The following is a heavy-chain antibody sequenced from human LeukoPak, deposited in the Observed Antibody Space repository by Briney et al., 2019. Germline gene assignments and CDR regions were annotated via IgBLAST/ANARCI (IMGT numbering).Heavy chain of an antibody. V-gene: IGHV4-39*07. CDR1: GGAITSGSYY. CDR3: ASGYSSGWGFDY. CDR2: IYYTGNP. Sequence: PSETLSLTCTVSGGAITSGSYYWGWIRQSPGKGLEWIGSIYYTGNPYYNPSLKSRVTISLDTSKNQFSLKLSSVTAADTAVYYCASGYSSGWGFDYWGQGTLVTVSS. J-gene: IGHJ4*02. D-gene: IGHD6-19*01.